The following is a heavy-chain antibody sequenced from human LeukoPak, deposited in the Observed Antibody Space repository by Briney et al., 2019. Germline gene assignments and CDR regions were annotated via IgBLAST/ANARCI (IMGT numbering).Heavy chain of an antibody. Sequence: ASVKVSCKASGYTFTTYGISGFRQAPGQGLEGMGWISAYNGNTNYAQKLQGRVTMTTDTSTSTAYMELRSLRSDDTAVYYCASGGEYNWFDPWGQGTLVTVSS. CDR2: ISAYNGNT. V-gene: IGHV1-18*01. CDR1: GYTFTTYG. J-gene: IGHJ5*01. CDR3: ASGGEYNWFDP.